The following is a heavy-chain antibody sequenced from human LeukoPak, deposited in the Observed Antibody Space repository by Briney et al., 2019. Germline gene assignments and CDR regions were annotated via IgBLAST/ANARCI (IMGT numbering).Heavy chain of an antibody. CDR1: GFTFRSYG. V-gene: IGHV3-30*04. J-gene: IGHJ6*03. Sequence: GGSLRLSCAASGFTFRSYGMHWVRQAPGKGLEWVAVISYDGSHRYYADSVKGRFTISRDDSKNTLYLQMDSLRPEDTAVYFCARAPVHYSYYYMDVWGKGTTDTVSS. CDR3: ARAPVHYSYYYMDV. CDR2: ISYDGSHR. D-gene: IGHD6-6*01.